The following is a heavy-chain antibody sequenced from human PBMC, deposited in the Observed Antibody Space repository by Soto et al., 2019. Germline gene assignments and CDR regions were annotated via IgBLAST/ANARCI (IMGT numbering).Heavy chain of an antibody. CDR1: GFTFSTYS. J-gene: IGHJ3*02. V-gene: IGHV3-21*01. CDR3: ARAASGSYRDAFDI. Sequence: GGSLRLSCVASGFTFSTYSMNWVRQAPGKGLEWVSAFSGSGYYIYYADSLKGRFTISRDNAKNSLYLHMNSLRAEDTVVYYCARAASGSYRDAFDIWGQGTMVTVSS. CDR2: FSGSGYYI. D-gene: IGHD3-10*01.